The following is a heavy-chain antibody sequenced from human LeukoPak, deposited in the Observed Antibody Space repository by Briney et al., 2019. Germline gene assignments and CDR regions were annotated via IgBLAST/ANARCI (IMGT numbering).Heavy chain of an antibody. Sequence: SQTLSLTCAISGDSVSGSASWNWIRQSPSRGLEWLGRTYYRSKWSSDYATSVKSRITINADTSKNQFSLQLSSVIPEDTAVYYCARDADSSNEWGPFDPWGQGTLVTVSS. V-gene: IGHV6-1*01. J-gene: IGHJ5*02. CDR1: GDSVSGSAS. CDR3: ARDADSSNEWGPFDP. D-gene: IGHD1-1*01. CDR2: TYYRSKWSS.